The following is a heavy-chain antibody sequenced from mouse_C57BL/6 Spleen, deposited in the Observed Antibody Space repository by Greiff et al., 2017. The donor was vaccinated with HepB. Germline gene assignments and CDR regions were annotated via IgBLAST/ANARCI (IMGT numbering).Heavy chain of an antibody. CDR3: AREGFITTVVEGRYFDV. V-gene: IGHV1-81*01. D-gene: IGHD1-1*01. CDR1: GYTFTSYG. J-gene: IGHJ1*03. Sequence: QVQLQQSGAELARPGASVKLSCKASGYTFTSYGISWVKQRTGQGLEWIGEIYPRSGNTYYNEKLKGKATLTADKSSSTAYMELRSLTSEDSAVYFFAREGFITTVVEGRYFDVWGTGTTVTVSS. CDR2: IYPRSGNT.